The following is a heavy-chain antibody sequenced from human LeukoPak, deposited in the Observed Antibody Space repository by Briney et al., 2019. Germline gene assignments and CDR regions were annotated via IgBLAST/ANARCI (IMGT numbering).Heavy chain of an antibody. V-gene: IGHV4-30-4*01. CDR3: ARELGYYDSSGYPDY. CDR1: GGSISSGDYY. J-gene: IGHJ4*02. Sequence: KPSEILSLTCTVSGGSISSGDYYWSWIRQPPGKGLEWIGYIYYSGSTYYNPSLKSRVTISVDTSKNQFSLKLSSVTAADTAVYYCARELGYYDSSGYPDYWGQGTLVTVSS. D-gene: IGHD3-22*01. CDR2: IYYSGST.